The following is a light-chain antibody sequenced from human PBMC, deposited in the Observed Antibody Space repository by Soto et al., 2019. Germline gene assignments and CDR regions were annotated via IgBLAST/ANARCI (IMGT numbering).Light chain of an antibody. CDR2: DVS. J-gene: IGLJ2*01. CDR3: SSHTSSSTPVV. V-gene: IGLV2-14*03. CDR1: SSDVGGYNY. Sequence: QSALTQPASVSGSPGQSITISCTGTSSDVGGYNYVSWYQQHPGNAPKLMIYDVSNRPSGVSNRFSGSKSGNTASLTISGLQAEDEADYYCSSHTSSSTPVVFGGGPKLTVL.